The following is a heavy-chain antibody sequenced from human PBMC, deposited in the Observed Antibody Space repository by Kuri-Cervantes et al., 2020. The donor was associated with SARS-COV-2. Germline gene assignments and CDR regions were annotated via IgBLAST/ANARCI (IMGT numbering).Heavy chain of an antibody. CDR3: ARARYCSGGSCFYAY. CDR2: IKQDGSEK. J-gene: IGHJ4*02. CDR1: GFTFSSYA. Sequence: GGSLRLSCAAAGFTFSSYAMDWVRQAPGKGLEWVANIKQDGSEKYYVDSVKGRFTISRDNAKNSLYLQMNSVRAEDTAVYYCARARYCSGGSCFYAYWGQRTLVTVSS. D-gene: IGHD2-15*01. V-gene: IGHV3-7*01.